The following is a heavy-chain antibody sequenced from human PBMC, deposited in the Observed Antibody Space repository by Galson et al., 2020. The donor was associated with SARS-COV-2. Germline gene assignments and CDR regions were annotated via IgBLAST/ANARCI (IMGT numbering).Heavy chain of an antibody. CDR3: ARDPSSSWYNWFDP. V-gene: IGHV3-30-3*01. J-gene: IGHJ5*02. Sequence: GESLKISCAASGFTFSSYAMHWVRQAPGKGLEWVAVISYDGSNKYYADSVKGQFTISRDNSKNTLYLQMNSLRAEDTAVYYCARDPSSSWYNWFDPWGQGTLVTVSS. D-gene: IGHD6-13*01. CDR1: GFTFSSYA. CDR2: ISYDGSNK.